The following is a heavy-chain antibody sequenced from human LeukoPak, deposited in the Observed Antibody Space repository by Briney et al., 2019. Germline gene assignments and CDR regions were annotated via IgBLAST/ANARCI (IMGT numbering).Heavy chain of an antibody. CDR3: ARAARYNWNDLRGYYYYGMDV. Sequence: ALRLSCAASGFTFDDYAMHWVRQAPGKGLEWVSGISWNSGSIGYADSVKGRFTISRDNSKNTLYLQVNSLRAEDTAVYYCARAARYNWNDLRGYYYYGMDVWGQGTTVTVSS. V-gene: IGHV3-9*01. D-gene: IGHD1-1*01. CDR2: ISWNSGSI. J-gene: IGHJ6*02. CDR1: GFTFDDYA.